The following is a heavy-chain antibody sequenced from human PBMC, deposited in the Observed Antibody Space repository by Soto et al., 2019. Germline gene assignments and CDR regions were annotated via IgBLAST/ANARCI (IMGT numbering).Heavy chain of an antibody. CDR1: GGSISSSY. CDR3: ARGFGSWSDS. CDR2: SSASGTS. V-gene: IGHV4-4*07. Sequence: QVQLQESGPGLVRPSETLSLTCTVSGGSISSSYWTWIRQPAGKGLEWIGRSSASGTSLYNPSVKSRVTLSLDTSKNQFSLKLTSVTAADTAVYYCARGFGSWSDSWGQGTLVTVSS. J-gene: IGHJ4*02. D-gene: IGHD6-13*01.